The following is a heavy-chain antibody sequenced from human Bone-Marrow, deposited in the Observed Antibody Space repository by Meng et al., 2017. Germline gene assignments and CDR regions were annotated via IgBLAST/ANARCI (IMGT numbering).Heavy chain of an antibody. CDR1: GGSFSDYY. V-gene: IGHV4-34*01. CDR3: ARGPTTMAHDFDY. J-gene: IGHJ4*02. Sequence: QGQLQEWGAGLLKPSETLSLTCVVSGGSFSDYYWSWIRQPPGKGLEWIGEINHSGSTNYNPSLESRATISVDTSQNNLSLKLSSVTVADSAVYYCARGPTTMAHDFDYWGQGTLVTVSS. D-gene: IGHD4-11*01. CDR2: INHSGST.